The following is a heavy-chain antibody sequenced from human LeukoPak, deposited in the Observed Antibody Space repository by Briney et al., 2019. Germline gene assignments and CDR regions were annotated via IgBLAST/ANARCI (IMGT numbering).Heavy chain of an antibody. Sequence: PRGSLRLSCAASGFTFSSYEMNWVRQAPGKGLEWVSYISRDGNTIYYADSVKGRFTISRDNAKNSLYLQMSSLRAEDTAVYYCTRDASGDTNSGPRMDVWGQGTTASVSS. J-gene: IGHJ6*02. CDR2: ISRDGNTI. CDR3: TRDASGDTNSGPRMDV. D-gene: IGHD1-26*01. V-gene: IGHV3-48*03. CDR1: GFTFSSYE.